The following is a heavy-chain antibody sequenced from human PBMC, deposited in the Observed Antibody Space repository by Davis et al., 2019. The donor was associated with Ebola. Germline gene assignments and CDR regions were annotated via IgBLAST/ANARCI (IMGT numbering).Heavy chain of an antibody. V-gene: IGHV1-18*01. CDR2: ISAYNGNT. Sequence: ASVKVSCKASGYTFSSYGISWVRQAPGQGLEWMGWISAYNGNTNYAQNLQGRVTMTTDTSTSTAYMELRSLRSDDTAVYYCARDTVSTRGSYYYYYYGMDVWGQGTTVTVSS. CDR3: ARDTVSTRGSYYYYYYGMDV. CDR1: GYTFSSYG. J-gene: IGHJ6*02. D-gene: IGHD1-26*01.